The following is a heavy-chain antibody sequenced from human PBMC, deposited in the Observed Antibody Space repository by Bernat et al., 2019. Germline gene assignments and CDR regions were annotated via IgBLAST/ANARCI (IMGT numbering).Heavy chain of an antibody. J-gene: IGHJ4*02. D-gene: IGHD6-13*01. Sequence: EVQLVESGGGLVQPGGSLRLSCAASGFTFSNYWMTWVRQAPGKGLEWVANIKHDGSEKYYVDSVKGRFTISRDNAKNSLNLQMNSLRAEDTAVYYCATPYVAAVGTGLDYWGQGTLVTVSS. V-gene: IGHV3-7*03. CDR3: ATPYVAAVGTGLDY. CDR2: IKHDGSEK. CDR1: GFTFSNYW.